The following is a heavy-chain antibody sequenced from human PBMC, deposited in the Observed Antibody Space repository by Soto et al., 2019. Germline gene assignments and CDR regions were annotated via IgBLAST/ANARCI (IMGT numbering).Heavy chain of an antibody. Sequence: QVQLQESGPGLVKPSETLSLTRTVSGGSMSSNYWSWIRQSAGKGLEWIGRIYTSGTTNYNPSIKSRVTMSVDTSKNRFSLKLTSVTAADTAVYYCARDQRLDSYSSPLYLYFDSWGQGSLVTVSS. CDR3: ARDQRLDSYSSPLYLYFDS. CDR1: GGSMSSNY. V-gene: IGHV4-4*07. J-gene: IGHJ4*02. D-gene: IGHD6-19*01. CDR2: IYTSGTT.